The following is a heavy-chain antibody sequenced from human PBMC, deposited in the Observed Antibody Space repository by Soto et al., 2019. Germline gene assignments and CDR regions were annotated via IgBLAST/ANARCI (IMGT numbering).Heavy chain of an antibody. CDR1: GFTFSSYS. CDR3: ARDRYCSGGSCRNWFDP. CDR2: ISSSSSTI. V-gene: IGHV3-48*01. D-gene: IGHD2-15*01. J-gene: IGHJ5*02. Sequence: EVQLVESGGGLVQPGGSLRLSCAASGFTFSSYSMNWVRQAPGKGLEWVSYISSSSSTIYYADSVKGRFTISRDNAKNSLYLLMNSLRAEDTAVYYCARDRYCSGGSCRNWFDPWGQGTLVTVSS.